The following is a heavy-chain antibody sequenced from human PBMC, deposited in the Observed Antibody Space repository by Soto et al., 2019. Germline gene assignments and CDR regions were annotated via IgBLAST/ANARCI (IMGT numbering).Heavy chain of an antibody. CDR3: ARDYANIAVAGIPLLAH. V-gene: IGHV1-3*04. J-gene: IGHJ4*02. CDR2: INSANGKT. D-gene: IGHD6-19*01. CDR1: GFTFTKYA. Sequence: QVQLVQSGAEVKKPGASVNISCKASGFTFTKYALHWVRLAPGQRPVWMGWINSANGKTTYSQRFQDRVTMTRDMSATTVYMDLSSLRSEDTAGYFCARDYANIAVAGIPLLAHWGQETLVTFSS.